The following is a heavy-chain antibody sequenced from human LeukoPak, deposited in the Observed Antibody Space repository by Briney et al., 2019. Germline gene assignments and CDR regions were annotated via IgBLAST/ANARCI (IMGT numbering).Heavy chain of an antibody. Sequence: PGRSRRLSCSASGFTFSRFAMTWVRQVPGRGLEWVSTISGNGHQTYYADSVKGRFSVSRDNSKNILYLQMDSLRADDSALYYCAKDANYYDSSGYFIPFDYWGQGTLVTVSS. CDR3: AKDANYYDSSGYFIPFDY. CDR1: GFTFSRFA. D-gene: IGHD3-22*01. V-gene: IGHV3-23*01. J-gene: IGHJ4*02. CDR2: ISGNGHQT.